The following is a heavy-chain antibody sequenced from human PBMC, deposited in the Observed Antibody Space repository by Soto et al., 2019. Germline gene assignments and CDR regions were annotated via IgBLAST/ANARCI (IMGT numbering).Heavy chain of an antibody. Sequence: QVQLQESGPGLVKPSETLSLTCTVSGGSISSYYWSWIRQPPGKGLEWIGYIYYSGSTNYNPSLKGRVTMSVDTSKSQFSLKLSSVTAADTAVYYCARDIMGTNYYYYGMDVWGQGTTVTVSS. J-gene: IGHJ6*02. CDR2: IYYSGST. V-gene: IGHV4-59*01. CDR3: ARDIMGTNYYYYGMDV. D-gene: IGHD2-8*01. CDR1: GGSISSYY.